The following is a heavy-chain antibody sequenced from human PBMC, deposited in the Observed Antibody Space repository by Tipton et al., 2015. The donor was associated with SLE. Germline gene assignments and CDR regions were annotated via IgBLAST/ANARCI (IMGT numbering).Heavy chain of an antibody. D-gene: IGHD2-2*01. Sequence: LRLSCTVSGASLSSFFWAWIRQPPGEGLEWIGEINHSGKTNFNPSLGSRVTVSVDTSNNQFSLRLSSVTAADTATYYCARGGKTTSFTRAFDIWGQGTMVTVSS. CDR2: INHSGKT. CDR3: ARGGKTTSFTRAFDI. CDR1: GASLSSFF. V-gene: IGHV4-34*01. J-gene: IGHJ3*02.